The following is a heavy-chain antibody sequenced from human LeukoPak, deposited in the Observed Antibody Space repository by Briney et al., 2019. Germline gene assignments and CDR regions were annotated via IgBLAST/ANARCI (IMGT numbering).Heavy chain of an antibody. Sequence: GESLKISCKAASYSFTSYWIGWVRQMPGKPLEGMGFIYPGDSDTRYSPSFQRQVTISADKSISTAYLQLSSLKASDTAMYYCARGPGGGDSYYFDYWGQGTLVTVSS. V-gene: IGHV5-51*01. CDR2: IYPGDSDT. CDR3: ARGPGGGDSYYFDY. J-gene: IGHJ4*02. D-gene: IGHD2-21*02. CDR1: SYSFTSYW.